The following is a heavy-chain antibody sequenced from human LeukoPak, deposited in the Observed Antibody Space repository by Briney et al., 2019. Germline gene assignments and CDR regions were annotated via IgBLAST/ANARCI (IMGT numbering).Heavy chain of an antibody. D-gene: IGHD3-22*01. V-gene: IGHV3-7*01. CDR3: ARPITYYYDSSGYYFDY. Sequence: GGSLRLSCAASGFTFSSYWMSWVRQAPGKGLEWVANIKQDGSEKYYVDSVKGRFTISRDNAKNSLYLQMNSLRAEDTAVYYCARPITYYYDSSGYYFDYWGQGTLVTVSS. CDR2: IKQDGSEK. CDR1: GFTFSSYW. J-gene: IGHJ4*02.